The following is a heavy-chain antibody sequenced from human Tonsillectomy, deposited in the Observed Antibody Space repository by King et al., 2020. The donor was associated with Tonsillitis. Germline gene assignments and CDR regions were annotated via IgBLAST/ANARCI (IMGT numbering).Heavy chain of an antibody. V-gene: IGHV3-21*01. CDR2: ISFSVYYT. CDR1: GFTFSRYG. D-gene: IGHD2-15*01. J-gene: IGHJ5*02. CDR3: AGGDKGYCSGGSCIVSP. Sequence: VQLVESGGGLVKPGGSLRLSCAASGFTFSRYGMNWVRQAPGKGLEGVSSISFSVYYTYYADSVKGRFTISRDDAKNSLYLQMNNLKDDDTAVYYCAGGDKGYCSGGSCIVSPWGQGNLVTVSS.